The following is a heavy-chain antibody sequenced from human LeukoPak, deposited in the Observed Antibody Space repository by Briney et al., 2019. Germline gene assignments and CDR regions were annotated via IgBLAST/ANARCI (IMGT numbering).Heavy chain of an antibody. CDR1: GFTFSSCW. J-gene: IGHJ6*03. CDR3: ARGYSSSWYFYYYYYYMDV. D-gene: IGHD6-13*01. V-gene: IGHV3-7*04. CDR2: IKQDGSEK. Sequence: GGSLRLSCAASGFTFSSCWMSWVRQAPGKGLEWVANIKQDGSEKYYVDSVKGRFTISRDNAKNSLYLQMNSLRAEYPDVYYCARGYSSSWYFYYYYYYMDVWGKGTTVTVSS.